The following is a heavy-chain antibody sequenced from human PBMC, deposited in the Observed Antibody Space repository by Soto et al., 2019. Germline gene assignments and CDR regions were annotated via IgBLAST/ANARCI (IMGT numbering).Heavy chain of an antibody. D-gene: IGHD1-1*01. CDR2: IYYSGST. CDR3: ARKNWKLGDFDY. V-gene: IGHV4-30-4*01. Sequence: SETLSLTCTVSGGSISSGDYYWSWIRQPPGKGLEWIGYIYYSGSTYYNPSLKSRVTISVDTSKNQFSLKLSSVTAADTAVYCCARKNWKLGDFDYWGQGTLVTGSS. CDR1: GGSISSGDYY. J-gene: IGHJ4*02.